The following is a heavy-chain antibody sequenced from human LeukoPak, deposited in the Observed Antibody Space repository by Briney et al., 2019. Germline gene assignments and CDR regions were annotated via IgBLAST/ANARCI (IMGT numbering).Heavy chain of an antibody. V-gene: IGHV3-74*01. CDR3: ARNYDFWSGYQIYYYYYYGMDV. J-gene: IGHJ6*02. CDR2: INSDGSST. CDR1: GFTFSSYW. D-gene: IGHD3-3*01. Sequence: GGSLRLSCAASGFTFSSYWMHWVRQAPGKGLVWVSRINSDGSSTSYADSVKGRFTISRDNAKNMLYLQMNSLRAEDTAVYYCARNYDFWSGYQIYYYYYYGMDVWGQGTTVTVSS.